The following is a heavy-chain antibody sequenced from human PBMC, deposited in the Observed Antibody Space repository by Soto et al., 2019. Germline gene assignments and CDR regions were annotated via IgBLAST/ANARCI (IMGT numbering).Heavy chain of an antibody. CDR3: ARVSIAVAGIAYYFDY. V-gene: IGHV3-30-3*01. CDR2: VSHDGGNK. D-gene: IGHD6-19*01. J-gene: IGHJ4*02. CDR1: GFSFSSCA. Sequence: QVQLVESGGGVVQPGRSLRLSCAASGFSFSSCAMHWVRQAPGKGLEWVAVVSHDGGNKYYADSVKGRVTISRDNSINSVYLQMNSLRAEDTAVYYCARVSIAVAGIAYYFDYWGQGTLVTVSS.